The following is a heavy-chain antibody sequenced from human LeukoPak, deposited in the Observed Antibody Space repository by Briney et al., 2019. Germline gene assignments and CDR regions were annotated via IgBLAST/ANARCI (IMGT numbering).Heavy chain of an antibody. Sequence: SVKVSCTASGGTFSSYAIGWVRQAPGQGLEWMGGIIPIFGTANYAQKFQGRVTITADESTSTAYMELSSLRSEDTAVYYCASGYCSSTSCMGDNWFDPWGQGTLVTVSS. CDR1: GGTFSSYA. CDR3: ASGYCSSTSCMGDNWFDP. CDR2: IIPIFGTA. J-gene: IGHJ5*02. V-gene: IGHV1-69*13. D-gene: IGHD2-2*01.